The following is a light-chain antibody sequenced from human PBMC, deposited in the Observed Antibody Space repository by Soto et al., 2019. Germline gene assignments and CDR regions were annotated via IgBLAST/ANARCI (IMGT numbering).Light chain of an antibody. Sequence: EIVLTHSPATLALSPGERATLSCRASQSVSSYLAWYKQKPGQAPRLLIYDASNRATGIPARVSGSGSGTDYTLTLSSLEPEDFAVYYCQQRRNWPLTVGGGTEVEIK. CDR1: QSVSSY. J-gene: IGKJ4*01. CDR3: QQRRNWPLT. V-gene: IGKV3-11*01. CDR2: DAS.